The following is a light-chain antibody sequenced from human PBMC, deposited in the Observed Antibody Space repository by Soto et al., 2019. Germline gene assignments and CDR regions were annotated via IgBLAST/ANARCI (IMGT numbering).Light chain of an antibody. CDR3: QQYNSYSWT. CDR2: DAS. V-gene: IGKV1-5*01. CDR1: QNIRGW. Sequence: DIRMTQSPSTLSTSVGDRVTITCRASQNIRGWLAWYQQKPGKAPKLLIYDASTLESGVPSRFSGLGSGTEFTLTISSLQPDDFATYYCQQYNSYSWTFGQGTTVAIK. J-gene: IGKJ1*01.